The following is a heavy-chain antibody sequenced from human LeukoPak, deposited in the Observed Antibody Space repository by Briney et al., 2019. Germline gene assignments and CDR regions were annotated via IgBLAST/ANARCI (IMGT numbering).Heavy chain of an antibody. J-gene: IGHJ3*02. CDR2: IGVDNGNT. CDR3: ARVPVGYSYGYLRNAAFDI. D-gene: IGHD5-18*01. V-gene: IGHV1-18*01. CDR1: GYTFNSYG. Sequence: GASVKVSCKAYGYTFNSYGINWVRQAPGQGLEWMGGIGVDNGNTNYAQKVQGRVTMTTDTSTSTAYMELSSLRSEDTAVYYCARVPVGYSYGYLRNAAFDIWGQGTMVTVSS.